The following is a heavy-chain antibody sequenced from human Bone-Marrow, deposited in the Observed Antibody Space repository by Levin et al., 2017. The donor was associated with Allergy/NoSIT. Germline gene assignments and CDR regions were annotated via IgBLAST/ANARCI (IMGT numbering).Heavy chain of an antibody. J-gene: IGHJ4*02. V-gene: IGHV1-69*13. CDR2: IVPFFGTS. D-gene: IGHD3-22*01. CDR1: GGTFGSYV. CDR3: SRGVPAYMSSYYYHFDS. Sequence: SVKVSCKVSGGTFGSYVFSWVRQAPGQGLEWMGGIVPFFGTSNSAQRFQGRVTITADESTSTAYMELSSLTSDDTAVYYCSRGVPAYMSSYYYHFDSWGQGTLVNVAS.